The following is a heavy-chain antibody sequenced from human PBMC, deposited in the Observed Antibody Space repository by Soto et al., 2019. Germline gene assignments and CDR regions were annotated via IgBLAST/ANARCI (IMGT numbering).Heavy chain of an antibody. V-gene: IGHV4-39*01. CDR2: VYYRGRS. Sequence: SETLSLTCTVSGGSVSNSNYYWGWIRQSPGKGLEWIGSVYYRGRSYSKSSVKSRVTISVDTSKNQFSLNLNSVTASDTAVYFCVSQRTSILTQAYFDYWGPGALVTVSS. J-gene: IGHJ4*02. D-gene: IGHD2-2*02. CDR3: VSQRTSILTQAYFDY. CDR1: GGSVSNSNYY.